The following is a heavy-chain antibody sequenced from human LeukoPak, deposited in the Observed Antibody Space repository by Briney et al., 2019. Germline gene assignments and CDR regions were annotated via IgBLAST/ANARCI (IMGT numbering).Heavy chain of an antibody. CDR3: ARDHCSSTRCQYYHYYGMDV. J-gene: IGHJ6*02. CDR2: ITSSGTTT. CDR1: GFTFNTYS. Sequence: QPGGYLRLSCAASGFTFNTYSMNWVRQTPGKGLEWISFITSSGTTTHYADSVKGRFTISRDNAGNSLYLQMNNLRAGDTAVYYCARDHCSSTRCQYYHYYGMDVWGQGTTVTVSS. V-gene: IGHV3-48*01. D-gene: IGHD2-2*01.